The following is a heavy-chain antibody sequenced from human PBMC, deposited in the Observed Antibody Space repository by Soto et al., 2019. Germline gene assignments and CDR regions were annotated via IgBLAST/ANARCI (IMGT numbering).Heavy chain of an antibody. CDR3: ARVAESGVVAFDI. CDR1: GGSVSSGSYY. Sequence: QVQLQESGPGLVKPSETLSLTCTVSGGSVSSGSYYWSWIRQPPGKGLEWIGYIYYSGSTNYNPSLKSRVTISVDTSKNQFSLKLSSVTAADTAVYYCARVAESGVVAFDIWGQGTMVTVSS. CDR2: IYYSGST. J-gene: IGHJ3*02. D-gene: IGHD6-19*01. V-gene: IGHV4-61*01.